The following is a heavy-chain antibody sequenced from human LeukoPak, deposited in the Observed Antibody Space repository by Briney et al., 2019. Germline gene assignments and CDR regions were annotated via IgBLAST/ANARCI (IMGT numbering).Heavy chain of an antibody. CDR3: ARDDCGGDCSSVGISDY. CDR1: GGTFSSYA. D-gene: IGHD2-21*02. J-gene: IGHJ4*02. Sequence: ASVKVSCKASGGTFSSYAISWVRQAPGQGLEWMGIINPSGGSTSYAQKFQGRVTMTRDTSTSTVYMELSSLRSEDTAVYYCARDDCGGDCSSVGISDYWGQGTLVTVSS. CDR2: INPSGGST. V-gene: IGHV1-46*01.